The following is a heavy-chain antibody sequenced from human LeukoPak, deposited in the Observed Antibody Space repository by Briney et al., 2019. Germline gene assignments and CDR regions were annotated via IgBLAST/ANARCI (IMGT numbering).Heavy chain of an antibody. CDR1: GYTFTSYG. D-gene: IGHD6-13*01. Sequence: ASVKVSCKASGYTFTSYGISRVRQAPGQGLEWMGWISAYNGNTNYAQKLQGRVTMTTDTSTSTAYMELRSLRSDDTAVYYCAAPGLYSSSWYGMDVWGQGTTVTVSS. CDR2: ISAYNGNT. V-gene: IGHV1-18*01. J-gene: IGHJ6*02. CDR3: AAPGLYSSSWYGMDV.